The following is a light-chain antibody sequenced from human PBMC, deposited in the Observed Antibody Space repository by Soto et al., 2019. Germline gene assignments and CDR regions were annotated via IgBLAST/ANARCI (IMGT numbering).Light chain of an antibody. J-gene: IGLJ1*01. CDR1: NSDVGAYKF. V-gene: IGLV2-11*01. Sequence: QSVLTQPRSVSGSPGQSVTISRTGSNSDVGAYKFVSWLQHNPGEAPKVMIYDVTQRPSGVPDRFSGTKSGNTASLTISGLQAEDEADYYCCTYAGSYTWVFGSGTKGTVL. CDR2: DVT. CDR3: CTYAGSYTWV.